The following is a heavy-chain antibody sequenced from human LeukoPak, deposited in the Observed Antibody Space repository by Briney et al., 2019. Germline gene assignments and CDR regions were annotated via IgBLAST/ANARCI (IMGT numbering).Heavy chain of an antibody. V-gene: IGHV4-39*01. Sequence: PSETLSLTCTVSGGSISGSTYYWGWIRQSPGKGREGFGSIDYSGATFYNPSLKSRVTTSVDTSKNQFSVHLNSVTAADTAVYYCARRTGGPGSYWPPDIWGQGTMVTVSS. J-gene: IGHJ3*02. D-gene: IGHD3-10*01. CDR1: GGSISGSTYY. CDR2: IDYSGAT. CDR3: ARRTGGPGSYWPPDI.